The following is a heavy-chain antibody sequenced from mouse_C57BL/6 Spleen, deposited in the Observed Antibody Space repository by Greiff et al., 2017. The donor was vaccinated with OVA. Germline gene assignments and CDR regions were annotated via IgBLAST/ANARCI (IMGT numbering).Heavy chain of an antibody. J-gene: IGHJ4*01. Sequence: EVQVVESGGGLVKPGGSLKLSCAASGFTFSSYAMSWVRQTPEKRLEWVATISDGGSYTYYPDNVKGRFTISRDNAKNNLYLQMSHLKSEDTAMYYCARALGNYDYYAMDYWGQGTSVTVSS. D-gene: IGHD2-1*01. CDR3: ARALGNYDYYAMDY. V-gene: IGHV5-4*01. CDR2: ISDGGSYT. CDR1: GFTFSSYA.